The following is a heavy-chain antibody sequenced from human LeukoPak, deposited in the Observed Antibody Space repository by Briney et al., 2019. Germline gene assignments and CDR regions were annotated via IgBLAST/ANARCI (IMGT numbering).Heavy chain of an antibody. CDR1: GGSFSGYY. J-gene: IGHJ4*02. V-gene: IGHV4-34*01. D-gene: IGHD6-25*01. Sequence: KSSETLSLTCAVYGGSFSGYYWSWIRQPPGKGLEWIVEINHSGSTNYNPSLKSRVTISVDTSKNQFSLKLSSVTAADTAVYYCARRLERDAAATARRGAFDYWGQGTLVTVFS. CDR3: ARRLERDAAATARRGAFDY. CDR2: INHSGST.